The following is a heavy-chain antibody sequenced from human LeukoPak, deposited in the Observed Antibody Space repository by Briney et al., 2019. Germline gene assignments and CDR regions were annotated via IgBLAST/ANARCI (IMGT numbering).Heavy chain of an antibody. D-gene: IGHD3-10*01. CDR1: GFTFSSYG. CDR2: ISYDGSNK. V-gene: IGHV3-30*18. Sequence: GGSLRLSCAASGFTFSSYGMHWVRQAPGKGLEWVAVISYDGSNKYYADSVKGRFTISRDNSKNTLYLQMNSLRAEDTAVYYCAKGGAYYYGSGSYYNPPPSDYWGQGTLVTVSS. CDR3: AKGGAYYYGSGSYYNPPPSDY. J-gene: IGHJ4*02.